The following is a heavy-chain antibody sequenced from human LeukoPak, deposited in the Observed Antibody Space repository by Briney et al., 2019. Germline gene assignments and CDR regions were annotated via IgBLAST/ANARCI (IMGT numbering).Heavy chain of an antibody. D-gene: IGHD6-19*01. Sequence: PSQTLSLTCTVSGGSISSGGYYWSWIRQHPGKGLEWIGYIYYSGSTYYNPSLKSRVTISVDRSKNQFSLKLSSVTAADTAVYYCARGVAGTAPFFDIWGQGTMVTVSS. V-gene: IGHV4-31*03. CDR1: GGSISSGGYY. J-gene: IGHJ3*02. CDR3: ARGVAGTAPFFDI. CDR2: IYYSGST.